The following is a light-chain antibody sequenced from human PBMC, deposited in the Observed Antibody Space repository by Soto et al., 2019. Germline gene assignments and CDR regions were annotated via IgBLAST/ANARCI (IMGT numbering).Light chain of an antibody. CDR1: QCISSY. Sequence: AIRMTQSPSSLSASTGDRVTITCRASQCISSYLAWYQQKPGKAPKLLIYAASTLQSGVPSRFSGSGSGTDFTLPISCLQSEDFATYYCQQYYSYPPWTFGQGTKVEIK. CDR2: AAS. V-gene: IGKV1-8*01. J-gene: IGKJ1*01. CDR3: QQYYSYPPWT.